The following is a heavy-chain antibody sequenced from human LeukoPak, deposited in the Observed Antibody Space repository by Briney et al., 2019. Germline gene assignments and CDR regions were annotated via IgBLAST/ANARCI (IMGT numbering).Heavy chain of an antibody. CDR1: GGSISSSSYY. D-gene: IGHD3-22*01. CDR2: IYYSGST. Sequence: SETLSLTCTVSGGSISSSSYYWGWIRQPPGKGLEWIGSIYYSGSTYYNPSPKSRVTISVDTSKNQFSLKLSSVTAADTAVYYCARHSSGLPDYWGQGTLVTVSS. V-gene: IGHV4-39*01. CDR3: ARHSSGLPDY. J-gene: IGHJ4*02.